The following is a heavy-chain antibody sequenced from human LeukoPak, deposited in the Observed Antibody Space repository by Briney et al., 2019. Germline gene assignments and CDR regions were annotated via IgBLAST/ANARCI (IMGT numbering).Heavy chain of an antibody. V-gene: IGHV4-34*01. Sequence: SETLSLTCAVYGGSFSGYYWSWIRQPPGKGLEWIGEINHSGSTNYNPSLKSRVTISVDTSKNQFSLKLSSVTAADTAVYYCAAMRKYYYDSSGNYWGQGTLVTVSS. J-gene: IGHJ4*02. D-gene: IGHD3-22*01. CDR3: AAMRKYYYDSSGNY. CDR2: INHSGST. CDR1: GGSFSGYY.